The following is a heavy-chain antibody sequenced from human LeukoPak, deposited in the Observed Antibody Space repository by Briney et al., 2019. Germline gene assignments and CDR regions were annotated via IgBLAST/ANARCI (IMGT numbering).Heavy chain of an antibody. V-gene: IGHV1-18*01. Sequence: GASVKVSCKASGYTFTSYGISWVRQAPGQGLEWMGWISAYNGNTNYAQKLQGRVTMTTDTSTSTAYMELRSLRSDDTAVYYCARSMVRGVIITGYYYYMDVWGKGTTVTVSS. CDR1: GYTFTSYG. CDR3: ARSMVRGVIITGYYYYMDV. J-gene: IGHJ6*03. CDR2: ISAYNGNT. D-gene: IGHD3-10*01.